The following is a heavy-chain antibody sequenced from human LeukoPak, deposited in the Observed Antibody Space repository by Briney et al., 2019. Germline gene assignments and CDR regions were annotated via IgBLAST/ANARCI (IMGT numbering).Heavy chain of an antibody. V-gene: IGHV3-23*01. Sequence: GGSLRLSCAASGFTFSNYAMSWVRRAPGKGLEWVSAISGSGGTTSYADSVKGRFTISRDNSKSTLYLQMNSLRADDTAVYYCAKGGTTRVFDYWGQGTLVTVSS. J-gene: IGHJ4*02. CDR1: GFTFSNYA. CDR2: ISGSGGTT. D-gene: IGHD4-17*01. CDR3: AKGGTTRVFDY.